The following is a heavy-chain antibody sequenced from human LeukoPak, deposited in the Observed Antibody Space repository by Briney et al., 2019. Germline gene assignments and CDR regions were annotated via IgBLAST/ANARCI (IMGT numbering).Heavy chain of an antibody. D-gene: IGHD3-10*01. Sequence: SETLSLTCAVSGGSISSGGYWSWVRQPPGKGLEWIGQIYISGSTNYNPSLDSRVTMSLDKSRNQLSLRLESMTAADTAVYYCTRHGSYSHGFWGQGALVTVAS. V-gene: IGHV4-4*02. CDR3: TRHGSYSHGF. CDR2: IYISGST. J-gene: IGHJ4*02. CDR1: GGSISSGGY.